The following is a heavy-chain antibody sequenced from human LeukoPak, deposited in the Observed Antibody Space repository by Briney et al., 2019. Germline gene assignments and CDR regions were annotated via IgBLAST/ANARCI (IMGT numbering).Heavy chain of an antibody. CDR1: GFTFSSYS. V-gene: IGHV3-21*04. D-gene: IGHD5-18*01. CDR3: AKSRVRYSLDYFDY. Sequence: GGSLRLSCAASGFTFSSYSMNWVRQAPGKGLEWVSSISSSSSYIYYADSVKGRFTVSRDNSENTLYLQMNSLRAADTAVYYCAKSRVRYSLDYFDYWGQGTLVTVSS. J-gene: IGHJ4*02. CDR2: ISSSSSYI.